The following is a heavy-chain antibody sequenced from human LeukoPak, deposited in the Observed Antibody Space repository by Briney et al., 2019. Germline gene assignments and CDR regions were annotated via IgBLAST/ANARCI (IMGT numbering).Heavy chain of an antibody. CDR2: IHYSGNT. J-gene: IGHJ4*02. V-gene: IGHV4-59*08. D-gene: IGHD2-21*01. Sequence: PSETLSLTCTVSGGSITNYYWSWIRQPPGKGLEWIGYIHYSGNTNYNPSLKSRVTISVDTSKNHFSLKLTSVTAADTAVYYCARHSIYSRRSGDSDYFDSWGQGTLVTVSS. CDR1: GGSITNYY. CDR3: ARHSIYSRRSGDSDYFDS.